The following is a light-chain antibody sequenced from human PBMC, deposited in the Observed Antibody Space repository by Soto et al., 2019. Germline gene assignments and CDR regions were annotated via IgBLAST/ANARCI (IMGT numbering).Light chain of an antibody. V-gene: IGKV3-15*01. CDR2: GAS. Sequence: EIVMTQSPATLSVSPGERVTLSCRASQSVTSNLAWYQQKPGQAPILLIFGASTRATGLPARFSGSGSGTEFTLTITSLRSEDFAVYYCQKYKHWPPTFGHGTKVDIK. J-gene: IGKJ1*01. CDR3: QKYKHWPPT. CDR1: QSVTSN.